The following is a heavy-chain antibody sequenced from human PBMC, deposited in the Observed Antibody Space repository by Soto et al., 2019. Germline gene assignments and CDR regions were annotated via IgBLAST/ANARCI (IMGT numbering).Heavy chain of an antibody. J-gene: IGHJ4*02. D-gene: IGHD3-10*01. V-gene: IGHV1-18*01. CDR1: GFSFHSYG. CDR3: TRGWGEY. CDR2: VSGYNGHT. Sequence: QVHLMQSGSEVKMPGASVKVFCKASGFSFHSYGFSWVRQDPGHGLEWLGWVSGYNGHTDYSKKFQDRITMTTDTFTSTVYVELRSLTYDDTAMYYCTRGWGEYWGQGSMVIVSS.